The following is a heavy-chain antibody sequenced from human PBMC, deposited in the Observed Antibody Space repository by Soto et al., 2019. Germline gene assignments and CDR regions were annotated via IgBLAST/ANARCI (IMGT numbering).Heavy chain of an antibody. J-gene: IGHJ4*02. CDR2: IIPIFGTA. CDR1: GGTFSSYA. Sequence: QVQLVQSGAEVKKPGSSVKVSCKASGGTFSSYAISWVRQAPGQGLEWMGGIIPIFGTANYAQKFQGRVTITADESTSTAYMGPRSLRSGDTAVYYCGGGGYDSSGSFDYWGQGTLVTVSS. CDR3: GGGGYDSSGSFDY. V-gene: IGHV1-69*01. D-gene: IGHD3-22*01.